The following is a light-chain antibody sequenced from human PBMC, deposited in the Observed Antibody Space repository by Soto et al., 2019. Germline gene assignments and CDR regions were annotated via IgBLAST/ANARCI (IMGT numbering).Light chain of an antibody. CDR1: QGISNL. CDR2: FAS. J-gene: IGKJ1*01. V-gene: IGKV1-9*01. Sequence: DIQLTQSPSFLSASEGDRVTIACRASQGISNLLAWYQQKPGEAPKLLISFASSLQSGVPSRFTGSGSGTEFTLTVSSLQPEDFATYFCQKFNSYPRTFGQGTKVEIK. CDR3: QKFNSYPRT.